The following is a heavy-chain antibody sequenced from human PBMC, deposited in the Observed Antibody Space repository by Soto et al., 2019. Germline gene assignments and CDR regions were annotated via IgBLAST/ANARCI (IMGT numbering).Heavy chain of an antibody. V-gene: IGHV4-39*01. Sequence: SETLSLTCTVSGGYISSSSYYWGWIRQPPGKGLEWIGSIYYSGSTYYNPSLKSRVTISVDTSKNQFSLKLSSVTAADTAVYYCARRLYYDSSGFEGGGMDVWGQGTTVTGSS. CDR3: ARRLYYDSSGFEGGGMDV. CDR2: IYYSGST. J-gene: IGHJ6*02. CDR1: GGYISSSSYY. D-gene: IGHD3-22*01.